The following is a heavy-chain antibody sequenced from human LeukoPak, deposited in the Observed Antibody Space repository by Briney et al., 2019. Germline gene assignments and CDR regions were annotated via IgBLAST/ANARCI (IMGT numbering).Heavy chain of an antibody. V-gene: IGHV3-30*03. CDR1: GFTFSSYG. J-gene: IGHJ6*04. CDR2: ISYDGSNK. Sequence: PGGSLRLSCAASGFTFSSYGMHWVRQAPGKGLEWVAVISYDGSNKYYADSVKGRFIISRDNARNSLYLQMNSLRVEDTAVYFCAGGNSMDVWGKGTAVTVSS. CDR3: AGGNSMDV. D-gene: IGHD1/OR15-1a*01.